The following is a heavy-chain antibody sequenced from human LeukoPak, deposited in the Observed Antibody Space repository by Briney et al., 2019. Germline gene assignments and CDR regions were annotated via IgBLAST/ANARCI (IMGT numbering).Heavy chain of an antibody. V-gene: IGHV3-7*01. CDR2: IKQDGSEK. J-gene: IGHJ5*02. CDR3: ARPLMFDYGGNSRWFDP. Sequence: GGSLRLSCAASGFTFNNYWMSWVRQAPGKGLEWVANIKQDGSEKYYVDSVKGRFTISRDNAKNSLYLQMNSLRAEDTAVYYCARPLMFDYGGNSRWFDPWGQGTLVTVSS. D-gene: IGHD4-23*01. CDR1: GFTFNNYW.